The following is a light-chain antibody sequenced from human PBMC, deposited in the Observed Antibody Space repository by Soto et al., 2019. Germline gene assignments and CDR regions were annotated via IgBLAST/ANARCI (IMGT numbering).Light chain of an antibody. CDR2: GAS. V-gene: IGKV3-15*01. Sequence: EIVMTQSPAALSASPGERATLSCRASQSVSSNLAWYQQKPGQAPRLLIYGASTRATGIPARFSGSGSGTEFTLTISSLQSEDFAVYYCQQYNNWPPVTFGGGTKVEIK. J-gene: IGKJ4*01. CDR1: QSVSSN. CDR3: QQYNNWPPVT.